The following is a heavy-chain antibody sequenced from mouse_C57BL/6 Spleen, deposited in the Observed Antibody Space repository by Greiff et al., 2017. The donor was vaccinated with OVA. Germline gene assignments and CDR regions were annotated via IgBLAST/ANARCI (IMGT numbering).Heavy chain of an antibody. J-gene: IGHJ1*03. D-gene: IGHD2-10*01. V-gene: IGHV14-3*01. CDR2: IDPANGNT. CDR3: ATYYGNYDWYFDV. Sequence: EVKLVESVAELVRPGASVKLSCTASGFNIKNTYMHWVKQRPEQGLEWIGRIDPANGNTKYAPKFQGKATITADTSSNTAYLQLSSLTSEDTAIYYCATYYGNYDWYFDVWGTGTTVTVSS. CDR1: GFNIKNTY.